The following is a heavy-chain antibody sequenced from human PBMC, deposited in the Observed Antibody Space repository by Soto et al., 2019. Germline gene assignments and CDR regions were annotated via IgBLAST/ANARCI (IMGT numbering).Heavy chain of an antibody. D-gene: IGHD6-13*01. CDR2: ISSSSSYI. V-gene: IGHV3-21*01. J-gene: IGHJ6*02. CDR3: ARGGVLRAAAGKYEYYYYGMDV. CDR1: GFTFSSYS. Sequence: GGSLRLSCAASGFTFSSYSMNWVRQAPGKGLEWVSSISSSSSYIYYADSVKGRFTISRDNAKNSLYLQMNSLRAEDTAVYYCARGGVLRAAAGKYEYYYYGMDVWGQGTTVTVSS.